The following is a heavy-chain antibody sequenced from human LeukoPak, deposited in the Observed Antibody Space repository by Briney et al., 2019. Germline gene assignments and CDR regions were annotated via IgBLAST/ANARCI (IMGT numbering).Heavy chain of an antibody. J-gene: IGHJ2*01. D-gene: IGHD4-11*01. CDR1: GGSISSHY. Sequence: RPSETLSLTCTVSGGSISSHYWSWIRQPAGKRLEWIGRIWATGSTVDNPSFRSRLTLSMDRSKSQLSLKLTSMTAADSAVYYCXXVRAYSXFVGNXDLWGHXIPVXVSS. CDR3: XXVRAYSXFVGNXDL. CDR2: IWATGST. V-gene: IGHV4-4*07.